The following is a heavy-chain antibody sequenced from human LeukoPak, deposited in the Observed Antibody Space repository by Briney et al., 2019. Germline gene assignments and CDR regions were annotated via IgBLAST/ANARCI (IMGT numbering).Heavy chain of an antibody. CDR3: AVPLGYYGSGSYFPTDAFDI. V-gene: IGHV1-46*01. D-gene: IGHD3-10*01. CDR1: GYTFTSYY. J-gene: IGHJ3*02. CDR2: INPSGGST. Sequence: ASVTVSCKASGYTFTSYYMHWVRQAPGQGLEWMGIINPSGGSTSYAQKFQGRVTMTRHTSTSTVYMELSSLRSEDTAVYYCAVPLGYYGSGSYFPTDAFDIWGQGTMVTVSS.